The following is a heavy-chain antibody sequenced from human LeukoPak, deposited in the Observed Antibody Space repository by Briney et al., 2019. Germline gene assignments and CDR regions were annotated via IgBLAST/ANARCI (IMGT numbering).Heavy chain of an antibody. V-gene: IGHV3-30*18. D-gene: IGHD2-15*01. J-gene: IGHJ6*04. CDR2: ISYDGRNI. CDR1: GFTFSSYG. Sequence: GRSLRLSCAASGFTFSSYGMHWVRQAPGKGLEWVTVISYDGRNIYYADSVKGRFTISRDNSKNTLYLQMNSLRAEDTVVYYCAKAFGYCSGGSCYYYYYGMDVWGKGTTVTVSS. CDR3: AKAFGYCSGGSCYYYYYGMDV.